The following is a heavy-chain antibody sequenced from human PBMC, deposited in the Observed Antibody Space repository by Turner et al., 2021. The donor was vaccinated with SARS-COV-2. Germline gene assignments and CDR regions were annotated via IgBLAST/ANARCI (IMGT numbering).Heavy chain of an antibody. CDR2: MYTSDDA. CDR1: GGSISSAF. Sequence: QVQLQESGPGLVKPSETLSLTCTVPGGSISSAFWSWIWQPTGKRLEWIGRMYTSDDANYNPSLKSLVTMSLDTSKNQFSLRLTSVTAADTAGYYCAVLYESVRIPSLGYYGLDVWGQGTAVTVSS. J-gene: IGHJ6*02. CDR3: AVLYESVRIPSLGYYGLDV. V-gene: IGHV4-4*07. D-gene: IGHD3-10*01.